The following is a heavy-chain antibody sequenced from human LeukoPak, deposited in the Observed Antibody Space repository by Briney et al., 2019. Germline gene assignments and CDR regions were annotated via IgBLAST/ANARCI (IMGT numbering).Heavy chain of an antibody. CDR3: ARDLDCSGGSCYSPNFDY. J-gene: IGHJ4*02. CDR1: GYSFTNYY. Sequence: ASVKVSCKASGYSFTNYYMHWVRQAPGQGLQWMGIINPSGGATSYAQKFQGRVTMTRDTSTSTVYMELSSLRSEDTAVYYCARDLDCSGGSCYSPNFDYWGQGTLVTVSS. V-gene: IGHV1-46*01. CDR2: INPSGGAT. D-gene: IGHD2-15*01.